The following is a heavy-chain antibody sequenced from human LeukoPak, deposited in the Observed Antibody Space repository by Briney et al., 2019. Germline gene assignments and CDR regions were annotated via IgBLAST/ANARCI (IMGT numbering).Heavy chain of an antibody. J-gene: IGHJ5*02. CDR1: GGSISSTNW. D-gene: IGHD3-22*01. V-gene: IGHV4-4*02. CDR2: INHSGST. Sequence: SETLSLTCAVSGGSISSTNWWSCVRQPPGKGLEWIGEINHSGSTNYNPSLKSRVTLSVDKTNNQFSLKLSSVTAADTAIYYCARARKENYYDSSGRWFDRWGQGTLVTVSS. CDR3: ARARKENYYDSSGRWFDR.